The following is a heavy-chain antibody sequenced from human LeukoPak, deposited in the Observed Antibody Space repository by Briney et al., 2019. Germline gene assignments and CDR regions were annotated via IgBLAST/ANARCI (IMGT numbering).Heavy chain of an antibody. CDR3: VRHDGRSGGTMGAFDS. V-gene: IGHV4-39*01. J-gene: IGHJ5*01. D-gene: IGHD4-23*01. Sequence: SETLSLTCTVSGGSISSINHHWGWVRQSPGKDLEWIGIIYNGRTTFSNPSLNSRVTISIVTSKNQFSLQLNSVTAADTAVYYCVRHDGRSGGTMGAFDSWGQGSLVTVSS. CDR2: IYNGRTT. CDR1: GGSISSINHH.